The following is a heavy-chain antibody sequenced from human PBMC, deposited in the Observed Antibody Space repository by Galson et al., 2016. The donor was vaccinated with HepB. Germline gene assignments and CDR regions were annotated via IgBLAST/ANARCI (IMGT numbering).Heavy chain of an antibody. V-gene: IGHV5-51*01. CDR2: IYPGDSDT. Sequence: QSGAEVKKPGESLMISCKGSGYNFATFWIGWVRQMAGKGLEWMGLIYPGDSDTRYSPSFQGQVTISADKSLNTAYLQWTSLKASDTATYYCARQGPVTTSSQPSDYWGQGTPVIVSP. CDR3: ARQGPVTTSSQPSDY. J-gene: IGHJ4*02. D-gene: IGHD4-17*01. CDR1: GYNFATFW.